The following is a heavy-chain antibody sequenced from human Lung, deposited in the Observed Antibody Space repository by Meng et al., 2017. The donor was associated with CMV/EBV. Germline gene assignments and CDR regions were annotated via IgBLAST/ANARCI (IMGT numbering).Heavy chain of an antibody. D-gene: IGHD5-18*01. Sequence: SXTLSLTCTVSGGSISSYYWSWIRQPPGKGLEWIGYIYYSGSTNYNPSLKSRVTISVDTSKNQFSLKLSSVTAADTAVYYCASTGYSYGYVPVYWGQGTLVTVSS. J-gene: IGHJ4*02. CDR2: IYYSGST. V-gene: IGHV4-59*01. CDR1: GGSISSYY. CDR3: ASTGYSYGYVPVY.